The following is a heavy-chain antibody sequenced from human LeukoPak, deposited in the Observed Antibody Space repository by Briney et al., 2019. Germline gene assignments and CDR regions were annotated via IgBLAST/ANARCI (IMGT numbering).Heavy chain of an antibody. CDR3: ARSFRTIFGVVIIYWFDP. CDR2: MNPNSGNT. J-gene: IGHJ5*02. D-gene: IGHD3-3*01. Sequence: ASVKVSCKASGYTFTSYDINWVRQATGQGLEWMGWMNPNSGNTGYAQKFQGRVTMTRNTSISTAYMELSSLRSEDTAVYYCARSFRTIFGVVIIYWFDPWGQGTLVTVSS. CDR1: GYTFTSYD. V-gene: IGHV1-8*01.